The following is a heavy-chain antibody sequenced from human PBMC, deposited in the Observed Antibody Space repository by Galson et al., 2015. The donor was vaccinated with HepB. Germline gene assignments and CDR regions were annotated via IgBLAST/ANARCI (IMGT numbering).Heavy chain of an antibody. Sequence: QSGAEVKKPGESLRISCKGSAYNFTNSWISWVRQMPGKGLEWIGRIDPGDSYINFSPSFQGHVTISADKSTSTAYLQWSSLKASDTAMYYCARDDYSHLDYWGQGTLVTVSS. CDR1: AYNFTNSW. CDR2: IDPGDSYI. J-gene: IGHJ4*02. CDR3: ARDDYSHLDY. V-gene: IGHV5-10-1*01. D-gene: IGHD3-16*01.